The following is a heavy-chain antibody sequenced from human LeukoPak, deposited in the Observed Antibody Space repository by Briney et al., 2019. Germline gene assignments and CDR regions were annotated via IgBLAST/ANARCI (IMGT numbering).Heavy chain of an antibody. CDR3: ARDLVWELPIDY. Sequence: SVKVSCKASGGTFSSYAISWVRQAPGQGLEWMGRIIPILGIANYAQKFQGRVTITADKSTSTAYMELSSLRSEDMAVYYCARDLVWELPIDYWGQGTLVTVSS. CDR1: GGTFSSYA. J-gene: IGHJ4*02. V-gene: IGHV1-69*04. CDR2: IIPILGIA. D-gene: IGHD1-26*01.